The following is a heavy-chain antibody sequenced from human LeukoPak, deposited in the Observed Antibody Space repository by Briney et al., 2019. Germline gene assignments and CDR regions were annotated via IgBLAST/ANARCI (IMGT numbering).Heavy chain of an antibody. V-gene: IGHV3-21*01. Sequence: GGSLRLSCAASGFTFSSYSMKWVRPAPGEGWEWVSSVSSSSSYICSADSGKGRFTITRDNDNNPLYLEMNSLRAEDTAVYYCARGGFHGMDVWGQGTTVTVSS. D-gene: IGHD2-15*01. J-gene: IGHJ6*02. CDR2: VSSSSSYI. CDR1: GFTFSSYS. CDR3: ARGGFHGMDV.